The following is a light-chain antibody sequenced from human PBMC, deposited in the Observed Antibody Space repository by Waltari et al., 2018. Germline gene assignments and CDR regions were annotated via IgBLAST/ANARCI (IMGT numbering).Light chain of an antibody. J-gene: IGLJ2*01. Sequence: QLVLTQSPSASASLGPSVTPTCTLSSGHSSYTIAWHQPQPEKGPRYLMKVNRDGSHSKGDGIPDRFSGSSSGAERYLTISSLQSEDEADYYCQTWGTGIHVVFGGGTKLTVL. V-gene: IGLV4-69*01. CDR2: VNRDGSH. CDR1: SGHSSYT. CDR3: QTWGTGIHVV.